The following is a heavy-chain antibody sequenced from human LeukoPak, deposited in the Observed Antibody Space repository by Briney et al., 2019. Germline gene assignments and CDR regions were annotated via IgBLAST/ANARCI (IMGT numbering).Heavy chain of an antibody. CDR3: ATARQRLVPFDY. Sequence: PGGSLRLSCAASGFTFSSYEMNWVRQAPGKGLEWVSYISSSGSTIYYADSVKGRFTISRDNAKNSLYLQMNSLRAEDTAVYYCATARQRLVPFDYWGQGTLVTVSS. CDR1: GFTFSSYE. V-gene: IGHV3-48*03. J-gene: IGHJ4*02. CDR2: ISSSGSTI. D-gene: IGHD6-13*01.